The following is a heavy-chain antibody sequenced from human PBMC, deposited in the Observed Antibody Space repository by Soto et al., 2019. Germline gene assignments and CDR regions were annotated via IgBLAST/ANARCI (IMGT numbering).Heavy chain of an antibody. D-gene: IGHD5-12*01. CDR3: ARALGDGYDYYYYYMDV. CDR1: GFTVSSNY. Sequence: GGSLRLSWAASGFTVSSNYMSWVRQAPGKGLEWVSVIYSGGSTYYADSVKGRFTISRDNSKNTLYLQMNSLRAEDTAVYYCARALGDGYDYYYYYMDVWGKGTTVTVSS. J-gene: IGHJ6*03. V-gene: IGHV3-66*01. CDR2: IYSGGST.